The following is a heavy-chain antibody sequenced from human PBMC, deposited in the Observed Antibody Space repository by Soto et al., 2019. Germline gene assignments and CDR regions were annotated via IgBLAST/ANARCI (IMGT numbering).Heavy chain of an antibody. CDR3: ARPYYRSSWFPFDR. V-gene: IGHV3-11*01. J-gene: IGHJ4*02. Sequence: PGGSLRLSCTGSGFDFGDYYMSWIRQAPGKGLEWVSYIDSGDGTRYYTDSVKGRFTISRDNANNTVYLQMSSLRVEHTALYYCARPYYRSSWFPFDRWGQGTLVTVSS. D-gene: IGHD6-13*01. CDR2: IDSGDGTR. CDR1: GFDFGDYY.